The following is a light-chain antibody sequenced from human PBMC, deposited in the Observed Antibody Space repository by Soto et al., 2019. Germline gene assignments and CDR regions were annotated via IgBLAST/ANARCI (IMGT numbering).Light chain of an antibody. J-gene: IGKJ1*01. CDR1: QSVSSSY. CDR2: GAS. V-gene: IGKV3-20*01. Sequence: EIVLTQSPGTRSLSPGERATLSCRASQSVSSSYLAWYQQKPGQAPRLLIYGASSRATGIPDRFSGSGSGTDFTLTISRLEPEDFAVYYCQQYRAFGQGTKVEIK. CDR3: QQYRA.